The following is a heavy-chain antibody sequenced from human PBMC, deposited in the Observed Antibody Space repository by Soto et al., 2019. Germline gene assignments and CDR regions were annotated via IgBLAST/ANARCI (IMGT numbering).Heavy chain of an antibody. J-gene: IGHJ3*02. Sequence: QLQLQESGPGLVKPSETLSLTCTVSGGSISSSSYYWGWIRQPPGKGLEWIGSIYYSGSTYYNPSLKSRVTISVDTSKNQFSLKLSSVTAADTAVYYWARDNRWEDAFDIWGQGTMVTVSS. CDR1: GGSISSSSYY. CDR2: IYYSGST. D-gene: IGHD1-26*01. V-gene: IGHV4-39*07. CDR3: ARDNRWEDAFDI.